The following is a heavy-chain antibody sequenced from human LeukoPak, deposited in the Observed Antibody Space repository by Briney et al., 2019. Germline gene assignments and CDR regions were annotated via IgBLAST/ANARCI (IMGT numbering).Heavy chain of an antibody. Sequence: SETLSLTCIVSIGSISSSGYYWGWIRQPPGKGLEWIGSIYYSGSTSYNPSLKSRVTISVDTSKNQFSLKLSSVTAADTAVYYCTRDRGGGSQDYWGQGTLVTVSS. D-gene: IGHD1-26*01. V-gene: IGHV4-39*07. CDR3: TRDRGGGSQDY. CDR1: IGSISSSGYY. J-gene: IGHJ4*02. CDR2: IYYSGST.